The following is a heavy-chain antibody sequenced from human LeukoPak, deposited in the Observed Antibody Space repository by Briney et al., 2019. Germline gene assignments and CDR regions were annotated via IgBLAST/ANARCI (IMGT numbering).Heavy chain of an antibody. CDR1: GYTFTSYY. CDR2: LNPNDGST. CDR3: ARGRGTIAAAGTN. J-gene: IGHJ4*02. Sequence: VSVKVSCKASGYTFTSYYLHWVRQAPGQGLEWMGILNPNDGSTSYAQKFQGRVTMTRDTSTSTVYMELSSLRSEDTAVYYCARGRGTIAAAGTNWGQGTLVTVSS. V-gene: IGHV1-46*01. D-gene: IGHD6-13*01.